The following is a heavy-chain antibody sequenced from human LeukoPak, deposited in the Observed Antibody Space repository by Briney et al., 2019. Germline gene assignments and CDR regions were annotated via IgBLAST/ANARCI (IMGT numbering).Heavy chain of an antibody. J-gene: IGHJ4*02. CDR3: AKAPGDYVWGSYRPSYYFDY. Sequence: GGSLRLSCAASGFTFSSYAMSWVRQAPGKGLEWVSAISGSGGSTYYADSVKSRFTISRDNSKNTLYLQMNSLRAEDTAVYYCAKAPGDYVWGSYRPSYYFDYWGQGTLVTVSS. CDR1: GFTFSSYA. D-gene: IGHD3-16*02. CDR2: ISGSGGST. V-gene: IGHV3-23*01.